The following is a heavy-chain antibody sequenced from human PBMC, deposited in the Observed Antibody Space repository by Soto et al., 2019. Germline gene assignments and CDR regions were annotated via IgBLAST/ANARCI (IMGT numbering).Heavy chain of an antibody. Sequence: QVQLVESGGGVVQPGKSVRLSCAASGFRFGAYAMHWVRQAPGKGLEWVAVISEDGSRKYYRVSVKGRFTISRDNSKNTLFLQMDRLRLEDTAVYSCAKVREDLVLLVALDSWGQGTRVTVSS. D-gene: IGHD5-12*01. CDR2: ISEDGSRK. CDR1: GFRFGAYA. CDR3: AKVREDLVLLVALDS. J-gene: IGHJ4*02. V-gene: IGHV3-30*18.